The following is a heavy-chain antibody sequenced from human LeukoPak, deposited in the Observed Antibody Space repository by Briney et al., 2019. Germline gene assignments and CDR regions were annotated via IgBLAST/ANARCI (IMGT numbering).Heavy chain of an antibody. D-gene: IGHD3-22*01. V-gene: IGHV1-69*05. CDR3: ARDAYDSSGEEYYFDY. J-gene: IGHJ4*02. Sequence: GASVKVSCKASGGTFSSYAISWVRQAPGQGLEWMGRIIPIFGTANYAQKFQGRVTITTDESTSTAYMELSSLRSEDTAVYYCARDAYDSSGEEYYFDYWGQETLVTVSS. CDR2: IIPIFGTA. CDR1: GGTFSSYA.